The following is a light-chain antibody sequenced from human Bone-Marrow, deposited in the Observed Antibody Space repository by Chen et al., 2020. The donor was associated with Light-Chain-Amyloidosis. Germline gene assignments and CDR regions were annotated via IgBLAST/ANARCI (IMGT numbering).Light chain of an antibody. Sequence: SYVLTQPSSVSVASGQTATIACGGNNIGSTSVHWYQQTPGQAPLLVAYVDSHRPSGIPERLSGSNSGNTATLTISRVEAGDEADYYCQVWDRSSDRPVFGGGTKLTVL. CDR3: QVWDRSSDRPV. CDR1: NIGSTS. J-gene: IGLJ3*02. CDR2: VDS. V-gene: IGLV3-21*02.